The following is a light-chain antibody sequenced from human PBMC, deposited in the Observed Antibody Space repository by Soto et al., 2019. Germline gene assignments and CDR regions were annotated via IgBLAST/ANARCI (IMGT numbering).Light chain of an antibody. V-gene: IGKV1-5*01. J-gene: IGKJ4*01. CDR1: QSISSW. Sequence: DIQMTQSPSTLSASVGDTVTITCRASQSISSWLAWYQQKPGKAPKLLIYDASSLESGVPSRFSGSGSGTEFTLTISSLQPDDFATYYCQQYNSFPHTFGGGTKVDIK. CDR2: DAS. CDR3: QQYNSFPHT.